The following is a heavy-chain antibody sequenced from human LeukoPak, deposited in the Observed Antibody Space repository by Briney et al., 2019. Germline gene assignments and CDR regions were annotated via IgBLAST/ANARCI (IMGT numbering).Heavy chain of an antibody. V-gene: IGHV1-69*01. CDR2: IIPIFGTA. CDR1: GYTFTSYA. CDR3: ARGDYYYYYMDV. Sequence: KVSCKASGYTFTSYAISWVRQAPGQGLEWMGGIIPIFGTANYAQKFQGRVTITADESTSTAYMELSSLRSEDTAVYYCARGDYYYYYMDVWGKGTTVTVSS. J-gene: IGHJ6*03.